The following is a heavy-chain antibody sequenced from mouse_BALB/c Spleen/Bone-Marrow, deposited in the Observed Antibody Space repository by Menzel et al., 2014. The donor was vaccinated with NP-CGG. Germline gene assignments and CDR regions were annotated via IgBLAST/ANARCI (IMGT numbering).Heavy chain of an antibody. CDR1: GYAFSSYW. Sequence: QVQLQQSGAELVRPGSSVKISCKASGYAFSSYWLNWVKQRPGQGLEWIGQIYPGDDDTNYNGKFKGKATLTADKSSSTAYMQLSRLTSEDSAVYFCTRRYYDYALRYSDYKGQGTTLTVAS. J-gene: IGHJ2*01. CDR3: TRRYYDYALRYSDY. V-gene: IGHV1-80*01. D-gene: IGHD2-4*01. CDR2: IYPGDDDT.